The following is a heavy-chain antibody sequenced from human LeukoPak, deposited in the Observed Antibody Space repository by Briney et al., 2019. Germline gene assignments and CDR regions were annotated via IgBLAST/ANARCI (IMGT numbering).Heavy chain of an antibody. CDR3: ACDLRMGYYGSGSCFDY. Sequence: GGSLRLSCAASGFTFSSYWMHWVRQAPGKGLVWVSRINSDGSSTSYADSVKGRFTISRDNAKNTLYPQMNSLRAEDTAVYYCACDLRMGYYGSGSCFDYRGQGTLVTVSS. J-gene: IGHJ4*02. CDR1: GFTFSSYW. D-gene: IGHD3-10*01. CDR2: INSDGSST. V-gene: IGHV3-74*01.